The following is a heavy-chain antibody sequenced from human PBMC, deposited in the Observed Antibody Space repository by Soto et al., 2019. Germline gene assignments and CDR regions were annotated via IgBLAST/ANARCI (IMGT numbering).Heavy chain of an antibody. Sequence: VQLVESGGGVVQPGRSLRLSCAASGFTFSDYAMHWVRQAPGKGLEWVAVVSHDGRNTHYADAVKGRFTISRDSSKNTVSLEMTSLRAEDTAVYSCAKGGRQWLVTSDFNYWGQGALVTVSS. J-gene: IGHJ4*02. V-gene: IGHV3-30*18. CDR3: AKGGRQWLVTSDFNY. D-gene: IGHD6-19*01. CDR1: GFTFSDYA. CDR2: VSHDGRNT.